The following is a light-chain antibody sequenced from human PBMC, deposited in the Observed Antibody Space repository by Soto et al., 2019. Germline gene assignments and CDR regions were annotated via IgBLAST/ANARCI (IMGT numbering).Light chain of an antibody. CDR1: QNVNSH. J-gene: IGKJ5*01. Sequence: EIVMTQSPSTLSVSPGERATLSFRASQNVNSHLAWYQQKPGQSPRLLIYGASTRATGIPARFSGRGSGTEFTLTISSLQSEDFAVYYCQQYGSSPITFGQGTRLEIK. CDR2: GAS. V-gene: IGKV3-15*01. CDR3: QQYGSSPIT.